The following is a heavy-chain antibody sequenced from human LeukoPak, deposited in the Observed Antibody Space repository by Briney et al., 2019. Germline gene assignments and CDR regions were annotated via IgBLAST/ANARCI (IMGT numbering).Heavy chain of an antibody. Sequence: HAGGSLRLSCAASGFTFSSYAMHWVRQAPGKGLEYVSAISSNGGSTYYANSVKGRFTISRDNSKNTLYLQMGSLRAEDMAVYYCARGESLDYWGQGTLVTVSS. V-gene: IGHV3-64*01. D-gene: IGHD1-26*01. CDR2: ISSNGGST. J-gene: IGHJ4*02. CDR3: ARGESLDY. CDR1: GFTFSSYA.